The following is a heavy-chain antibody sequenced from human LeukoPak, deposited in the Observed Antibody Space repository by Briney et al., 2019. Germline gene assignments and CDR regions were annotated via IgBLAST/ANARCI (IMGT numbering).Heavy chain of an antibody. CDR2: ISNNGGTT. CDR1: GFTFSSYT. D-gene: IGHD1-26*01. V-gene: IGHV3-64*01. J-gene: IGHJ4*02. CDR3: ARVASGGTYGDY. Sequence: GSLRLSCAASGFTFSSYTMHWVRQAPGKGLEYVSAISNNGGTTYYANSVKGRFTISRDNSKNTLYLQMGSLRVEDMAVYYCARVASGGTYGDYWGQGTLVTVSS.